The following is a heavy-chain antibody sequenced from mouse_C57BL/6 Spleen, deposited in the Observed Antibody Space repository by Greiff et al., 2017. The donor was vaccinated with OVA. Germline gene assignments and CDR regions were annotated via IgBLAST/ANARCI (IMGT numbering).Heavy chain of an antibody. Sequence: VHLVESGAELAKPGASVKLSCKASGYTFTSYWMHWVKQRPGQGLEWIGYINPSSGYTKYNQKFKDKATLTADKSSSTAYMQLSSLTYEDSAVYYCARDTTGSTGYFDVWGTGTTVTVSS. V-gene: IGHV1-7*01. CDR3: ARDTTGSTGYFDV. CDR1: GYTFTSYW. D-gene: IGHD1-1*01. J-gene: IGHJ1*03. CDR2: INPSSGYT.